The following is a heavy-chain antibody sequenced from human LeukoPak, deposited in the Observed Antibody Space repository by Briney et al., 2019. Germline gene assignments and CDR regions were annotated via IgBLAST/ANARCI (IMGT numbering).Heavy chain of an antibody. CDR1: GFTFSSYG. J-gene: IGHJ4*02. V-gene: IGHV3-30*02. CDR3: AKDSLYGSGPYYFDC. D-gene: IGHD3-10*01. CDR2: IRYDGSNK. Sequence: GGSLRLSCAASGFTFSSYGMYWVRQAPGKWLEWVAFIRYDGSNKYYTDSVKGRFTISRDNSRNTVDLQMNSLSTEDTAVYYCAKDSLYGSGPYYFDCWGQGTLVTVSS.